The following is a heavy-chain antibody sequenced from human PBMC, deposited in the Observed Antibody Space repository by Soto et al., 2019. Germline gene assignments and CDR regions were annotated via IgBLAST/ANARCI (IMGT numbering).Heavy chain of an antibody. CDR2: ISYDGSNK. D-gene: IGHD3-22*01. Sequence: QVQLVESGGGVVQPGRSLRLSCAASGFTFSSYAMHWVRQAPGKGLEWVAVISYDGSNKYYADSVKGRFTISRDNSKNTLYLQMNSLRAEDTAVYYGARTHGYYFYDAFDIWGQGTMVTVSS. J-gene: IGHJ3*02. CDR3: ARTHGYYFYDAFDI. CDR1: GFTFSSYA. V-gene: IGHV3-30-3*01.